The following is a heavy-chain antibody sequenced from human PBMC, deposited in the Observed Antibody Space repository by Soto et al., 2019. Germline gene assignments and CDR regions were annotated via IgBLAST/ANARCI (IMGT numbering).Heavy chain of an antibody. V-gene: IGHV3-30-3*01. CDR2: ISYDGSNK. CDR3: ARGLADMDV. CDR1: GFTFSSYA. Sequence: PGGSLRLSCAASGFTFSSYAMHWVRQAPGKGLEWVAVISYDGSNKYYADSVKGRFTISRDNSKNTLYLQMNSLRAEDTAVYYCARGLADMDVWGQGTTVTVSS. J-gene: IGHJ6*02.